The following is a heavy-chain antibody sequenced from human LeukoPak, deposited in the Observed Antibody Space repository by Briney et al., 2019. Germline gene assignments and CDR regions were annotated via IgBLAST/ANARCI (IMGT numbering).Heavy chain of an antibody. CDR3: ASPGYDILTPLDY. D-gene: IGHD3-9*01. J-gene: IGHJ4*02. V-gene: IGHV3-23*01. CDR2: ISGSGGST. CDR1: GFTFSSYA. Sequence: GGSLRLSCAASGFTFSSYAMSCVRHAPGKVREWVSAISGSGGSTYYADSVKGRFTISRDNSKNTLYLQMKSLRAEDTAVYYCASPGYDILTPLDYWGQGTLVTVSS.